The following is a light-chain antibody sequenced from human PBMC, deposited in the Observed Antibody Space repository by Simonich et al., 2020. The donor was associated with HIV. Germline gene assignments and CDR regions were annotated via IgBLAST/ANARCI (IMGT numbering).Light chain of an antibody. CDR1: QSVLYSSNNKNY. Sequence: DIVMTQSPDSLAVSLGERAPISCKSSQSVLYSSNNKNYLAWYQQISGQPPKLLIYWASTRDSGVSDRFSGSGYGTDFTRTISSLQAEDVAVYYCQQYYDTPYTFGQGTKLEI. CDR2: WAS. CDR3: QQYYDTPYT. J-gene: IGKJ2*01. V-gene: IGKV4-1*01.